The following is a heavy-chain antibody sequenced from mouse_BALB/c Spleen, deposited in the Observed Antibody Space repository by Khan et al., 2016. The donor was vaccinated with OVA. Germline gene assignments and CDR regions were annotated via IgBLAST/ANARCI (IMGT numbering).Heavy chain of an antibody. V-gene: IGHV1-84*02. CDR2: IYPGNGNT. J-gene: IGHJ3*02. CDR3: ARGNYDGSTSWFGY. D-gene: IGHD1-1*01. Sequence: QIQLVQSGPELVNPGASVKISCKASGYIFTDYYINWVKQKPGQGLEWIGWIYPGNGNTKYNENFKGKATLTVDTSSSTAYMQLSSLTSEDTAVEFCARGNYDGSTSWFGYWGQGTLVTVST. CDR1: GYIFTDYY.